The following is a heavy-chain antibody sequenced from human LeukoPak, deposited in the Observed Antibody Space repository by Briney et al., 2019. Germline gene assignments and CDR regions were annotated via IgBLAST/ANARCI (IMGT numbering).Heavy chain of an antibody. CDR3: TRDPRHFDS. Sequence: SGGSLRLSCAAPGFTFSTYGMHWVRQAPGKGLEWVAVISYHGSNQNYADSVKGRFTISRDNSKNTLYLQMNSLRAEDTAVYYCTRDPRHFDSCGQGTLVTVSS. J-gene: IGHJ5*01. V-gene: IGHV3-30*03. CDR2: ISYHGSNQ. D-gene: IGHD6-6*01. CDR1: GFTFSTYG.